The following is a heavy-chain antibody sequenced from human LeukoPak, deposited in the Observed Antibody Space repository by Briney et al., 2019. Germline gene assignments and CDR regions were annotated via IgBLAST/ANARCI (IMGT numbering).Heavy chain of an antibody. CDR3: AGGSRRDGYDY. CDR1: GFTVSSNY. CDR2: IYDNGDA. Sequence: PGGSLRLSCAASGFTVSSNYMSWVRQAPGKGLEWVAVIYDNGDAYSADSVKGRFTNSRHNSKNTLYLQMNSLRPEDTAVYYCAGGSRRDGYDYWGQGTLVTVSS. J-gene: IGHJ4*02. D-gene: IGHD5-24*01. V-gene: IGHV3-53*04.